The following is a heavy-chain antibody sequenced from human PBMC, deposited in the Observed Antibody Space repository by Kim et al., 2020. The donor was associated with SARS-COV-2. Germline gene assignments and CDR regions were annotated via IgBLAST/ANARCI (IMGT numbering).Heavy chain of an antibody. V-gene: IGHV3-73*01. J-gene: IGHJ6*02. CDR1: GFTFSGSA. Sequence: GGSLRLSCAASGFTFSGSAMHWVRQASGKGLEWVGRIRSKANSYATAYAASVKGRFTISRDDSKNTAYLQMNSLKTEDTAVYYCTRVGAMLNYYYYGMDVWGQGTTVTVSS. D-gene: IGHD1-26*01. CDR2: IRSKANSYAT. CDR3: TRVGAMLNYYYYGMDV.